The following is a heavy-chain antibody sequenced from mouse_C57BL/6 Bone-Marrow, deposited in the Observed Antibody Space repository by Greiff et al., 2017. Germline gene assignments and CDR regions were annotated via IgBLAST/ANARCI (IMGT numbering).Heavy chain of an antibody. CDR2: IDPSDSYT. CDR3: ARRGPYYGSSYWYFDV. J-gene: IGHJ1*03. D-gene: IGHD1-1*01. V-gene: IGHV1-50*01. CDR1: GYTFTSYW. Sequence: QVQLQQPGAELVKPGASVKLSCKASGYTFTSYWMQWVKQRPGQGLEWIGEIDPSDSYTNYNQKFKGKATFTVDTSSSTAYMQLRSLTSEDSAVYYCARRGPYYGSSYWYFDVWGTGTTVTVSS.